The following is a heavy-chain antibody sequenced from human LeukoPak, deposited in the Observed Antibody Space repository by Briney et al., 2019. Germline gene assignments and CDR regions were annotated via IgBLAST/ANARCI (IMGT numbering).Heavy chain of an antibody. CDR1: GFPFSTYS. Sequence: GGSLRLSCAASGFPFSTYSVIWVRQAPGKGLEWISYIRGSGGGIYYADSVQGRFTISRDNAKNSLYPQMSSLRAEDTAVYYCARVHEGNYYHYYMDVWGKGTTVTVSS. V-gene: IGHV3-48*01. J-gene: IGHJ6*03. CDR2: IRGSGGGI. CDR3: ARVHEGNYYHYYMDV.